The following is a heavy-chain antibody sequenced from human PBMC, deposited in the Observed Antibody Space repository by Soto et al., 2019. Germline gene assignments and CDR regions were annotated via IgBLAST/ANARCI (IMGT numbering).Heavy chain of an antibody. CDR1: GYSVSSNTAS. CDR2: TYFRSKWYN. Sequence: SQTLSLTCAISGYSVSSNTASSNWIRQSPSRGLEWLGRTYFRSKWYNDYAVSVKSRIIISPDTSNNQFSLQLNSVTPEDTAVYFCAKGDNLGPKTGYAFDPWGQGIMVTVSS. V-gene: IGHV6-1*01. D-gene: IGHD5-12*01. CDR3: AKGDNLGPKTGYAFDP. J-gene: IGHJ5*02.